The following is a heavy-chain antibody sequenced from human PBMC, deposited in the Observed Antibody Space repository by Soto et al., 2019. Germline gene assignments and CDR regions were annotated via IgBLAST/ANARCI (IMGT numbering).Heavy chain of an antibody. CDR1: GHTLAELS. V-gene: IGHV1-24*01. CDR3: ARGGTPIDY. D-gene: IGHD3-16*01. Sequence: GASVKVSCKVSGHTLAELSMHWVRQAPGKGLEWMGGFDPENGETISAQKFQGRVTMTEDSLTDSIYMELNNLRSEDTAVYYCARGGTPIDYWGQGTLVTVSS. J-gene: IGHJ4*02. CDR2: FDPENGET.